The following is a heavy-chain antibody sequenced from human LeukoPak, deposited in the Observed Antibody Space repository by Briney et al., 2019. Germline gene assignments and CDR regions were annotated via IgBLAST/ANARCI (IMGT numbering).Heavy chain of an antibody. CDR2: IIPILGIA. Sequence: GASVKVSCKASGGTFSSYAISWVRQAPGQGLEWMGRIIPILGIANYAQKFQGRVTITADKSTSTAYMELSSLRSEDTAVYYCAGLPYYDILTGYYPHDAFDIWGQGTMVTVSS. CDR3: AGLPYYDILTGYYPHDAFDI. J-gene: IGHJ3*02. V-gene: IGHV1-69*04. CDR1: GGTFSSYA. D-gene: IGHD3-9*01.